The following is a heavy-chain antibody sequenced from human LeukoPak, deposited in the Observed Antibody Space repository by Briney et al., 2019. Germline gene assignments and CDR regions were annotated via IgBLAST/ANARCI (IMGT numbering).Heavy chain of an antibody. CDR3: ARVVGYSGYAGY. J-gene: IGHJ4*02. CDR2: ISSSSLYI. D-gene: IGHD5-12*01. Sequence: PGGSLRLSCAASGFTFSSYAMHWVRQAPGKGLEWVSSISSSSLYIYYADSVKGRFTISRDNAKNSLYLQMNSLRAEDTAVYYCARVVGYSGYAGYWGQGTLVTVSS. CDR1: GFTFSSYA. V-gene: IGHV3-21*01.